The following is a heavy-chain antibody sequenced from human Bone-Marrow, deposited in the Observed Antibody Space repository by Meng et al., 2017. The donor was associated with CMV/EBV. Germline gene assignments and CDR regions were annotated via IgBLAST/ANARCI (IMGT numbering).Heavy chain of an antibody. V-gene: IGHV4-4*07. J-gene: IGHJ4*02. D-gene: IGHD3-10*01. CDR3: ARAMVRGVQRYFDY. CDR2: IYTSGST. CDR1: GCSISSYY. Sequence: QWQLQGFGPGLGKPSGSLSPTCTVSGCSISSYYWGWIRQPAGKGLEWIGRIYTSGSTNYNPSLKSRVTMSVDTSKNQFSLKLSSVTAADTAVYYCARAMVRGVQRYFDYWGQGTLVTVSS.